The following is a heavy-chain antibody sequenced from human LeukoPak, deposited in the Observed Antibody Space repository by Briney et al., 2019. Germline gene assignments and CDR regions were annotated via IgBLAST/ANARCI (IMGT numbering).Heavy chain of an antibody. Sequence: GGSLRLSCAASGFTFSSYEMNWVRQAPGKGLEWGSYISSSGSSIYYADSVKGRFTISRDNAKNSLYLQMNSLRAEDTAVYYCARKYCSSTSCLFDCWGQGTLVTVSS. CDR2: ISSSGSSI. V-gene: IGHV3-48*03. CDR3: ARKYCSSTSCLFDC. CDR1: GFTFSSYE. D-gene: IGHD2-2*01. J-gene: IGHJ4*02.